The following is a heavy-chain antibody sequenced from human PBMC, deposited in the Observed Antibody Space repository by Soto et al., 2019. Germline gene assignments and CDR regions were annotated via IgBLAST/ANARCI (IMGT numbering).Heavy chain of an antibody. V-gene: IGHV1-69*06. J-gene: IGHJ3*02. CDR3: ARDLSTGGRHNAFRI. CDR2: IFPIFGTI. D-gene: IGHD3-16*01. Sequence: QVQLVQSGAEVKKPGSSVKVSCKASGGTFSNYGFSWVRQAPGQGLEWMGGIFPIFGTIQYAQKFQGRLTCTADKSTSAAYMELTSLRSEDTAVYYCARDLSTGGRHNAFRIWGQGTMVAVSS. CDR1: GGTFSNYG.